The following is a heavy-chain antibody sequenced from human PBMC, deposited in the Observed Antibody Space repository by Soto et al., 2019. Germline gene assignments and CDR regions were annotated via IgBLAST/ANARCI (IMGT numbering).Heavy chain of an antibody. D-gene: IGHD5-18*01. CDR3: ARDHSGYGYFDY. V-gene: IGHV3-33*01. CDR2: IWYDGSNK. CDR1: GFTFSSYG. Sequence: QVQLVESGGGVVQPGRSLRLSCAASGFTFSSYGMHWVRQAPGKGLEWVAVIWYDGSNKYYADSVKGRFTISGDNSKNTLYRQMNSMRAEDTAVYYCARDHSGYGYFDYWGQGTLVTVSS. J-gene: IGHJ4*02.